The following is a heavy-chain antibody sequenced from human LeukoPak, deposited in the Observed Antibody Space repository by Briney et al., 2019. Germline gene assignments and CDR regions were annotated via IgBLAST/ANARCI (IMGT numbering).Heavy chain of an antibody. CDR1: GGTFSSYA. V-gene: IGHV1-69*13. CDR3: ARAISVGWNHETIY. J-gene: IGHJ4*02. D-gene: IGHD1-14*01. CDR2: IIPIFGTA. Sequence: SVKVSCKASGGTFSSYANSWVRQAPGQGLEWMGGIIPIFGTANYAQKFQGRVTITADESTSTAYMELSSLRSEDTAVYYCARAISVGWNHETIYWGQGTLVTVSS.